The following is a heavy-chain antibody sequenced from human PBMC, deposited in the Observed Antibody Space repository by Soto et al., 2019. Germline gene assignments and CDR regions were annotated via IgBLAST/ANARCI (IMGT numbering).Heavy chain of an antibody. Sequence: EAQLVESGGGLVQPGGSLRLSCAASGFIFSSYDMNWVRQAPGKGLEWVSYISGSGDSIYYADSVKGRFTISRDNAKNALYLQMNSLRAEDTAVYYCARGDLYSSWGQGTLVTVSS. CDR2: ISGSGDSI. V-gene: IGHV3-48*03. CDR3: ARGDLYSS. J-gene: IGHJ4*01. CDR1: GFIFSSYD. D-gene: IGHD6-19*01.